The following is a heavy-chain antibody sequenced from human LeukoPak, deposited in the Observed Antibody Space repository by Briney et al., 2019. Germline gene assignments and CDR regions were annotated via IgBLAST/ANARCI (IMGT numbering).Heavy chain of an antibody. V-gene: IGHV4-59*08. CDR2: IYYSGST. Sequence: SETLSLTCTVSGGSISSYYWSWIRQPPGKGLEWIGYIYYSGSTNYNPSPKSRVTISVDTSKNQFSLKLRSLTAADTAVYYCARRVTSNWFDPWGQGTLVTVSS. J-gene: IGHJ5*02. CDR3: ARRVTSNWFDP. D-gene: IGHD2-21*02. CDR1: GGSISSYY.